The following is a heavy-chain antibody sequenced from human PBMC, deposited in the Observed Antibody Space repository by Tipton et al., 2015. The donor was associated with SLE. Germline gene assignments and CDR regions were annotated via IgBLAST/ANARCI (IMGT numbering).Heavy chain of an antibody. CDR2: IYYSGST. D-gene: IGHD6-19*01. CDR3: ARGKSSGYSSGWYEGAFDI. Sequence: TLSLTCTVSGGSISSYYWSWIRQPPGKGLEWIGYIYYSGSTNYNPSLKSRVTISVDTSKNQFPLKLSSVTAADTAVYYCARGKSSGYSSGWYEGAFDIWGQGTMVTVSS. V-gene: IGHV4-59*01. J-gene: IGHJ3*02. CDR1: GGSISSYY.